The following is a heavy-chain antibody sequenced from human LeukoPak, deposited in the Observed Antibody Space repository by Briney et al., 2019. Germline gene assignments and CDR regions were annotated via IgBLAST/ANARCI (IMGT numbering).Heavy chain of an antibody. V-gene: IGHV4-61*02. Sequence: SETLSLTCTVSGGSISSGSYYWSWIRQPAGKGLEWIGRIYTSGSTNYNPSLKSRVTISVDTSKNQFSLKLSSVTAADTAVYYCARGLYYDILTGSNSLGYWGQGTLVTVSS. CDR2: IYTSGST. CDR1: GGSISSGSYY. J-gene: IGHJ4*02. CDR3: ARGLYYDILTGSNSLGY. D-gene: IGHD3-9*01.